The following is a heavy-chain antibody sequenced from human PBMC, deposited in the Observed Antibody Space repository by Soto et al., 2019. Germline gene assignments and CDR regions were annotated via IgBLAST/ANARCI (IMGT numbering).Heavy chain of an antibody. V-gene: IGHV3-30-3*01. J-gene: IGHJ5*02. D-gene: IGHD3-10*01. CDR2: ISHDGSHE. Sequence: PGGSLRLSCAASGLSFSSSAMHWVRQAPGKGLEWVAMISHDGSHEYYGDSVKGRFSVSRDNSHNILHLQMNSLRIEDTVVYFCARNTDHRLVRGWLDPWGQGTLVTVSS. CDR3: ARNTDHRLVRGWLDP. CDR1: GLSFSSSA.